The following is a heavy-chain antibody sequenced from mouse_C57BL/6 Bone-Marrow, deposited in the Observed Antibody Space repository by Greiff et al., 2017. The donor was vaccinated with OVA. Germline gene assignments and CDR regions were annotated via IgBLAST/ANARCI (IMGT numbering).Heavy chain of an antibody. D-gene: IGHD2-3*01. V-gene: IGHV5-2*01. J-gene: IGHJ3*01. Sequence: DVKVEESGGGLVQPGESLKLSCESNEYEFPSHDMSWVRKTPEKRLELVAAINSDGGSTYYPDTMERRFIISRDNTKKTLYLQMSSLRSEDTALYYCARQADGYPFAYWGQGTLVTVSA. CDR2: INSDGGST. CDR3: ARQADGYPFAY. CDR1: EYEFPSHD.